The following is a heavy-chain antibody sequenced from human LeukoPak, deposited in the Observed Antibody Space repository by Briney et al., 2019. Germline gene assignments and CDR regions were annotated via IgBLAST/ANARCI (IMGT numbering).Heavy chain of an antibody. CDR2: ISYAGGNK. V-gene: IGHV3-30*19. J-gene: IGHJ4*02. D-gene: IGHD1-14*01. CDR3: ARGITAGGAFDY. CDR1: GFTFSSYS. Sequence: PGRSLRLSCAASGFTFSSYSLHWVRQAPVKGLEWVALISYAGGNKYYADSVKGRFTISRDNSKNTLYLQINSLKPEDTALYYCARGITAGGAFDYWGQGTLVTVSS.